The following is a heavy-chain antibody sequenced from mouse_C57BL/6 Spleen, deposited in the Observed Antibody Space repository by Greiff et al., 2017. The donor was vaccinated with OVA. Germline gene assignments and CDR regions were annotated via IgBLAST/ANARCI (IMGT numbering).Heavy chain of an antibody. CDR3: ARLDTTEDFDY. D-gene: IGHD1-1*01. J-gene: IGHJ2*01. CDR1: GYAFSSYW. V-gene: IGHV1-80*01. Sequence: QVQLQQSGAELVKPGASVKISCKASGYAFSSYWMNWVKQRPGKGLEWIGQIYPGDGDTNYNGKFKGKATLTADKSSSTAYMQLSSLTSEDSAVYFCARLDTTEDFDYWGQGTTLTVSS. CDR2: IYPGDGDT.